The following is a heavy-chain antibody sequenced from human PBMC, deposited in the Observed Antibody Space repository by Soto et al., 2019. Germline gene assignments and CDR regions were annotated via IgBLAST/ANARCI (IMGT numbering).Heavy chain of an antibody. Sequence: QVQLVQSGAEVKKPGASVKVSCKASGYTFTSYDINWVRQATGQGLEWMGWMNPNSGNTGYAQKFQGRVTMTGNTSRTTAYMEGSGLRSGDTAVYYGAVTAVVVAADSWGQGTLVTVSS. J-gene: IGHJ5*01. CDR3: AVTAVVVAADS. CDR2: MNPNSGNT. D-gene: IGHD2-15*01. CDR1: GYTFTSYD. V-gene: IGHV1-8*01.